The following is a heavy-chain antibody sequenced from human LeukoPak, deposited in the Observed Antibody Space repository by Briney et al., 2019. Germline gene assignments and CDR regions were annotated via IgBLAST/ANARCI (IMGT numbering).Heavy chain of an antibody. Sequence: SETLSLTCAVSGGSFSGYYWSWIRQPPGKGLEWIGEINHSGSTNYNPSLKSRVTISVDTSKNQFSLKLSSVTAADTAVYYCARGGWFGELFPLDYWGQGTLVTVSS. CDR2: INHSGST. CDR3: ARGGWFGELFPLDY. D-gene: IGHD3-10*01. J-gene: IGHJ4*02. CDR1: GGSFSGYY. V-gene: IGHV4-34*01.